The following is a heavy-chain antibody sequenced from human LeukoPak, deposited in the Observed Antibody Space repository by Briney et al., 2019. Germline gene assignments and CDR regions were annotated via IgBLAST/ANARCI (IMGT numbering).Heavy chain of an antibody. Sequence: PGGSLRLSCAASGFTFSNAWMSWVRQAPGKGREWVGRIKSKNDGCTTEYAARVKGRFPISRDDSKNTLYLQMNSLKTEDTAVYYCTPDPTIVVVPYWGQGTLVTVSS. D-gene: IGHD2-2*01. V-gene: IGHV3-15*01. CDR2: IKSKNDGCTT. CDR3: TPDPTIVVVPY. CDR1: GFTFSNAW. J-gene: IGHJ1*01.